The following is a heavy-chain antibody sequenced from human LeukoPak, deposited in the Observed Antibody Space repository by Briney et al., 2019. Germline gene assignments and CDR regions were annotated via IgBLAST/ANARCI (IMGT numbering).Heavy chain of an antibody. CDR1: GFTVISNY. CDR2: ISTTGSSI. D-gene: IGHD1-1*01. V-gene: IGHV3-11*04. CDR3: ARLFRDVTTFDY. Sequence: GGSLRLSCAASGFTVISNYMSWVRQAPGKGLEWVSYISTTGSSIYYADSVKGRFTISRDNVKNLLYLQMNSLRAEDTAVYYCARLFRDVTTFDYWGQGTLVTVSS. J-gene: IGHJ4*02.